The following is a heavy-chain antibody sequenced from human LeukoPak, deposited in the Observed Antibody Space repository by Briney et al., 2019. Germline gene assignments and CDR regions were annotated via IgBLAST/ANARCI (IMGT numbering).Heavy chain of an antibody. CDR3: ARDWSGGAAAVYY. Sequence: GASVKVSCKASGYTFTGYYMHWVRQAPGQGLEWMGWINPNNGGTNYAQKFQGRVTMTRDTSINTAYMELSRLRSDDTAVYYCARDWSGGAAAVYYWGQGTLVTVSS. V-gene: IGHV1-2*02. CDR2: INPNNGGT. CDR1: GYTFTGYY. D-gene: IGHD6-13*01. J-gene: IGHJ4*02.